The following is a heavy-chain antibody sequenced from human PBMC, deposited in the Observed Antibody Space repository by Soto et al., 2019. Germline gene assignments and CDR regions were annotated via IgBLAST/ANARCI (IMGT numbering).Heavy chain of an antibody. CDR2: ISYDGSNK. V-gene: IGHV3-30*18. Sequence: PGGSLRLSCAASGFTFSSYGMHWVRRAPGKGLEWVAVISYDGSNKYYADSVKGRFTISRDNSKNTLYLQMNSLRAEDTAVYYCAKETYSGPLDYWGQGTLVTVSS. CDR3: AKETYSGPLDY. J-gene: IGHJ4*02. CDR1: GFTFSSYG. D-gene: IGHD2-15*01.